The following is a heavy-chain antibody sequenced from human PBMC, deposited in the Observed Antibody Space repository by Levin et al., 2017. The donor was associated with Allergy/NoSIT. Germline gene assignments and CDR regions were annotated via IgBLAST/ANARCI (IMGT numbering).Heavy chain of an antibody. CDR2: IYSGGAT. Sequence: GESLKISCVVSGFTVSSKYMSWVRQAPGKGLEWLSVIYSGGATYYADSVKGRFTISRDDSKNTLFLQMNSLRAEDTAVYHCARDPRHGDHVGYDPWGQGTLVIVSS. D-gene: IGHD4-17*01. V-gene: IGHV3-66*01. J-gene: IGHJ5*02. CDR3: ARDPRHGDHVGYDP. CDR1: GFTVSSKY.